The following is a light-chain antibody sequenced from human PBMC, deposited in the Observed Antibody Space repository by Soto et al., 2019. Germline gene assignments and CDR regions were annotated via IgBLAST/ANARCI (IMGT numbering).Light chain of an antibody. J-gene: IGKJ1*01. CDR1: QSVSSS. Sequence: IVMTQSPATLSVSPGERATLSCRASQSVSSSLAWYQQKPGQAPRLLIYDASTRATGIPARFSGSGSGTEFTPTISSLQSEDFAVYYCQQYNNWRTFGQGTKVDIK. CDR3: QQYNNWRT. CDR2: DAS. V-gene: IGKV3-15*01.